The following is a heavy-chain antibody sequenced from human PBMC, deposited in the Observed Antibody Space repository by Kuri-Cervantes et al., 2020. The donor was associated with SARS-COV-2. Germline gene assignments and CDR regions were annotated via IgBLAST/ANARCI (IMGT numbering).Heavy chain of an antibody. J-gene: IGHJ6*02. Sequence: GSLRLSCTVSGGSISSYYWSWIRQPPGKGLEWIGYIYYSGSTNYNPSLKSRVTISVDTSKNQFSLKLSSVTAADTAVYYCARGDGGGLLVDYYGMDVWGQGTTVTVSS. CDR1: GGSISSYY. CDR3: ARGDGGGLLVDYYGMDV. D-gene: IGHD2-21*01. CDR2: IYYSGST. V-gene: IGHV4-59*01.